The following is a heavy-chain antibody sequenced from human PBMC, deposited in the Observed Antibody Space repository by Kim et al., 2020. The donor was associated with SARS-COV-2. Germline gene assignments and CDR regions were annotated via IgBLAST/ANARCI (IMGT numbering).Heavy chain of an antibody. J-gene: IGHJ4*02. CDR3: ARDRGITMIVGGGY. CDR2: ISSSSSYI. V-gene: IGHV3-21*01. D-gene: IGHD3-22*01. CDR1: GFTFSSYS. Sequence: GGSLRLSCAASGFTFSSYSMNWVRQAPGKGLEWVSSISSSSSYIYYADSVKGRFTISRDNAKNSLYLQMNSLRAEDTAVYYCARDRGITMIVGGGYWGQGTLVTVSS.